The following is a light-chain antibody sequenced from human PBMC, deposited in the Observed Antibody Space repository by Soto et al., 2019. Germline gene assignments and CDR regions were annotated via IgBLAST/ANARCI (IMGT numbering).Light chain of an antibody. J-gene: IGKJ2*01. V-gene: IGKV3-15*01. Sequence: EIVMTQSPATLSVSPGARATLSCRASQSVSSNLAWYQQKPGQAPRLLIYGASTRATGIPARFSGSGSGTEFTLTISSLQSEDFAGYYCQQYNNWPLYTFGQGTKLESK. CDR2: GAS. CDR3: QQYNNWPLYT. CDR1: QSVSSN.